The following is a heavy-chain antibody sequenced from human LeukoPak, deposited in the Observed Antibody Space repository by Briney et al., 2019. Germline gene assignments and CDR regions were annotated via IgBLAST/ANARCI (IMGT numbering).Heavy chain of an antibody. J-gene: IGHJ6*03. CDR1: GGSISSSFCY. V-gene: IGHV4-39*07. CDR2: IYSSGST. CDR3: ARLITAMASYYMDV. Sequence: SETLSLTCTVSGGSISSSFCYWGWIRQPPGKGLEWIGSIYSSGSTYYNPSLKSRVTISVDTSKNQFSLKLSSVTAADTAVYYCARLITAMASYYMDVWGKGTTVTVSS. D-gene: IGHD5-18*01.